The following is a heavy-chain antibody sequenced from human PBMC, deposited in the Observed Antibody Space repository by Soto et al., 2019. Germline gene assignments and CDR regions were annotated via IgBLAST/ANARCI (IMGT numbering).Heavy chain of an antibody. Sequence: EVQLVESGGGLVKPGRSLRLSCTASGFTFGDYAMSWFRQAPGKGLEWVGFIRSKAYGGTTEYAASVKGRFTISRDDSKSIAYMQMNSLKTEDTAVYYCTRDTSAVAGTPDWFDPWGQGTLVTVSS. CDR1: GFTFGDYA. CDR2: IRSKAYGGTT. CDR3: TRDTSAVAGTPDWFDP. V-gene: IGHV3-49*05. D-gene: IGHD6-19*01. J-gene: IGHJ5*02.